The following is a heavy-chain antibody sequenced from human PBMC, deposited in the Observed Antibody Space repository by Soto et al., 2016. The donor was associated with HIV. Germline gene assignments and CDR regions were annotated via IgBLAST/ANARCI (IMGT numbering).Heavy chain of an antibody. CDR3: ATDAGYSSGWGFGY. Sequence: EVQLVESGGGLVQPGGSLRLSCAAAKFTVSSNYMTWVRQAPGKGLEWVSLIYSGGRTYYADSVRGRFTISRDSSKNTLYLQMNSLRAEDTAVYYCATDAGYSSGWGFGYWGQGTLVSVSS. J-gene: IGHJ4*02. V-gene: IGHV3-66*01. CDR1: KFTVSSNY. D-gene: IGHD6-19*01. CDR2: IYSGGRT.